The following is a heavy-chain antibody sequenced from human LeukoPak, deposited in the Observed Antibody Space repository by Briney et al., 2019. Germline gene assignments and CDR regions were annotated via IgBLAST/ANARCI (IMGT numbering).Heavy chain of an antibody. J-gene: IGHJ4*02. Sequence: SETLSLTCAVYGGSFSGYYWSWIRQPPGKGLEWIGEINHSGSTNYNPSLKSRVTISVDTSKNQFSLKLSSGTAADTAVYYCARVLSSWYPGIDQWGQGTLVTVS. D-gene: IGHD6-13*01. CDR3: ARVLSSWYPGIDQ. CDR2: INHSGST. CDR1: GGSFSGYY. V-gene: IGHV4-34*01.